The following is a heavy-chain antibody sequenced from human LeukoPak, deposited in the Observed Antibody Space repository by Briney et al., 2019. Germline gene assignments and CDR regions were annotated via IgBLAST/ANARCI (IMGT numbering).Heavy chain of an antibody. V-gene: IGHV1-2*02. J-gene: IGHJ4*02. D-gene: IGHD3-22*01. CDR1: GYTFTGYY. Sequence: VASVKVSCKASGYTFTGYYTHWVRQAPGQGLEWMGWINPNSGGTNYAQKFQGRVTMTRDTSISTAYMELSRLRSDDTAVYYCARAAWNYYDSSGYHDYWGQGTLVTVSS. CDR2: INPNSGGT. CDR3: ARAAWNYYDSSGYHDY.